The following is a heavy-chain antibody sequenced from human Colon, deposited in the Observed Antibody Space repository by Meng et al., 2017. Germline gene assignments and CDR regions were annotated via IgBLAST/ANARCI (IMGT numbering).Heavy chain of an antibody. Sequence: QVRLQESRPGLVKPSQTLSLTCNVSGLSIGTTGDYWTWIRQRPGKGLEWIGKIFYTGTAHYNPSLKTRAAMSVDRSKNQFSLKLSSVTAADTAVYYCARADCTAGICYQFDNWGQGTLVTVSS. CDR1: GLSIGTTGDY. V-gene: IGHV4-31*03. J-gene: IGHJ4*02. D-gene: IGHD2-8*02. CDR3: ARADCTAGICYQFDN. CDR2: IFYTGTA.